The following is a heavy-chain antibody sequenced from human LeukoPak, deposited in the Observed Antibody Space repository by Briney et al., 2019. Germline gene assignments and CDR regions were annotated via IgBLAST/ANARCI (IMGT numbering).Heavy chain of an antibody. CDR2: INPNSGGT. CDR1: GYTFTSYY. D-gene: IGHD6-19*01. J-gene: IGHJ4*02. Sequence: ASVKVSCKASGYTFTSYYMHWVRQAPGQGLEWMGLINPNSGGTNYAQKFQGRVTMTRDTSISTAYMELSRLRSEDTAVYYCARPGYSSGSFWLGIDYWDQGTLVTVSS. CDR3: ARPGYSSGSFWLGIDY. V-gene: IGHV1-2*02.